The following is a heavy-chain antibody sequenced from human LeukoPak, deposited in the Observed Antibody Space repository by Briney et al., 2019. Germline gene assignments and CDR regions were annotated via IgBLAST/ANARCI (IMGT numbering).Heavy chain of an antibody. CDR1: GYTFSGTGWY. CDR3: ARDGPAQMVDFDY. J-gene: IGHJ4*02. V-gene: IGHV1-2*02. Sequence: ASVKVSCRASGYTFSGTGWYLYWLRQAPGQGLECMGWIYPNNGATAYAQKFQGRVAMTRDTSITTAYMELSRLRPDDTAVYYCARDGPAQMVDFDYWGQGTLVTVSS. D-gene: IGHD3-10*01. CDR2: IYPNNGAT.